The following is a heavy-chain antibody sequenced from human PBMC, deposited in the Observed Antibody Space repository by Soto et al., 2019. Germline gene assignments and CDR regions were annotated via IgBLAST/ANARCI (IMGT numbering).Heavy chain of an antibody. J-gene: IGHJ4*02. CDR3: ACTTFSSSGPNLGQFDY. CDR1: GGSISSSSYY. D-gene: IGHD3-22*01. CDR2: IYYSGST. Sequence: SSETLSLTCTVSGGSISSSSYYWGWIRQPPGKGLEWIGSIYYSGSTYYNPSLKSRVTISVDTSKNQFSLKLGSVTAADTAVYYCACTTFSSSGPNLGQFDYWGQGAQVTVSS. V-gene: IGHV4-39*01.